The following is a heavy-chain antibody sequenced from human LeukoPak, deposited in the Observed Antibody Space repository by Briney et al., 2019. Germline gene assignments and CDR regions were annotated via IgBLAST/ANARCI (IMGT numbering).Heavy chain of an antibody. V-gene: IGHV3-9*01. CDR3: AKDRTNPYDYGSGSAELQH. D-gene: IGHD3-10*01. J-gene: IGHJ1*01. CDR2: ISWNGGST. Sequence: GGSLRLSCAASGFTFDDYAMYWVRQPPGKGLEWVAGISWNGGSTNYADSVKGRFTISRDNAKNSLHLQMNSLRPDDTALYYCAKDRTNPYDYGSGSAELQHWGQGTLVTVSS. CDR1: GFTFDDYA.